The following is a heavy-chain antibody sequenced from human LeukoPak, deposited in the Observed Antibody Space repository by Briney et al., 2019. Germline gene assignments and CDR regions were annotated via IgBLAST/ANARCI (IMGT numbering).Heavy chain of an antibody. CDR1: GFTFSSYA. CDR3: SRDGNSGLNDHEY. V-gene: IGHV3-7*03. D-gene: IGHD5-12*01. J-gene: IGHJ4*02. Sequence: QTGGSLRLSCAASGFTFSSYAMHWVRQAPGKGLEWVANIKDDGSEKNYVDSVMGRFSISRDNAESSLYLQMNSLRAEDTALYYCSRDGNSGLNDHEYWGQGTLVTVSS. CDR2: IKDDGSEK.